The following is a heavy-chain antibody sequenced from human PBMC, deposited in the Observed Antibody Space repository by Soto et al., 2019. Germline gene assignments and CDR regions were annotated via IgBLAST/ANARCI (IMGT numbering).Heavy chain of an antibody. CDR1: GGSVSSGSYY. D-gene: IGHD2-2*02. CDR3: ASVTRPCSSTSCYRYYYGMDV. V-gene: IGHV4-61*01. CDR2: IYYSGST. Sequence: QVQLQESGPGLVKPSETLSLTCTVSGGSVSSGSYYWSWIRQPPGKGLEWIGYIYYSGSTNYNPSLKSRVAISVDTSKNQSSLKLSSVTAADTAVYYCASVTRPCSSTSCYRYYYGMDVWGQGTTVTVSS. J-gene: IGHJ6*02.